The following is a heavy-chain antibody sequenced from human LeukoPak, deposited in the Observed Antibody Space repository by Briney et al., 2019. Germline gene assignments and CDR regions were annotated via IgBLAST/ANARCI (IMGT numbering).Heavy chain of an antibody. V-gene: IGHV4-59*01. CDR2: VYYTGST. J-gene: IGHJ4*02. Sequence: SETLSLTCSVSSGFITAYYWSWIRQPPGKGLEWIGYVYYTGSTEYNPSLRSRVTISLEMSTHQFSLNLTSVTAADTAVYYCATNTGTVFDYWGQGAPVTVSS. CDR1: SGFITAYY. D-gene: IGHD7-27*01. CDR3: ATNTGTVFDY.